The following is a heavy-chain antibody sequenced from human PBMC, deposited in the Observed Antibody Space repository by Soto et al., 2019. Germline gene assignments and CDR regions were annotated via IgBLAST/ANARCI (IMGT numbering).Heavy chain of an antibody. V-gene: IGHV1-69*01. D-gene: IGHD6-6*01. CDR3: ARAGARGQQLVRGWFDP. Sequence: QVQLVQSGAEVKKPGSSVKVSCKASGGTFSSYAISWVREAPGQGLEWMGGIIPIFGTANYAQKFQGRVTITADESTSTAYMELSSLRSEDTAVYYCARAGARGQQLVRGWFDPWGQGTLVTVSS. J-gene: IGHJ5*02. CDR2: IIPIFGTA. CDR1: GGTFSSYA.